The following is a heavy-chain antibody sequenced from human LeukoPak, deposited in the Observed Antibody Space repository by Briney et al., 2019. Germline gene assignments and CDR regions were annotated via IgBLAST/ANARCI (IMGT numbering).Heavy chain of an antibody. J-gene: IGHJ4*02. CDR2: IYYSGST. Sequence: SETLSLTCTVSGGSISSSSYYWGWIRQPPGKGLEWIGGIYYSGSTYYNPSLKSRVTISVDTSKNQFSLKLSSVTAADTAVYYCARQYYDFWSGPHGDDKYYFDYWGQGTLVTVSS. D-gene: IGHD3-3*01. V-gene: IGHV4-39*01. CDR3: ARQYYDFWSGPHGDDKYYFDY. CDR1: GGSISSSSYY.